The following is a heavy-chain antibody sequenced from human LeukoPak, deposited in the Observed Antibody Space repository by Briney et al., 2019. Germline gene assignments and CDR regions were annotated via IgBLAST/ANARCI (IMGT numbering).Heavy chain of an antibody. D-gene: IGHD1-7*01. V-gene: IGHV3-74*01. Sequence: AGGSLRLSCTASGFTFSNSWMHWVRQAPGKGLVWVSRINPDGRTINYADSVKGRFTVSRDNAKNSLYLQMNSLRAEDTAVYYCARESAGTVSLVDFDYWGQGTLVTVSS. CDR3: ARESAGTVSLVDFDY. CDR1: GFTFSNSW. CDR2: INPDGRTI. J-gene: IGHJ4*02.